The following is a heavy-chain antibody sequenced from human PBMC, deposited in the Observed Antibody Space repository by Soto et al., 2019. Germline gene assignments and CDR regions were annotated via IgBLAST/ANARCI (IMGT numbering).Heavy chain of an antibody. Sequence: EVQVLESGGGLVQPGGSLRLSCVASGFNFNNFAMNWVRQAPGKGLEWVSTTTGSGTSTYYAGSVKGRFTISRDNSRNTLYLQMNSLRAEDTAVYYCAKSSQFYYWGQGTLVTVSS. J-gene: IGHJ4*02. CDR2: TTGSGTST. CDR1: GFNFNNFA. V-gene: IGHV3-23*01. CDR3: AKSSQFYY.